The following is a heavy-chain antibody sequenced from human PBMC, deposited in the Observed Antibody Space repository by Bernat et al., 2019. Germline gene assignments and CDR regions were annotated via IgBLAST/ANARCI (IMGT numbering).Heavy chain of an antibody. CDR1: GFTFSTYV. V-gene: IGHV3-30*04. CDR3: AVGVCGDGWTDVFDV. CDR2: ISSSGNNQ. Sequence: QVQLVESGGGVVQPGRSLRLSCAASGFTFSTYVMHWVRQAPGKGLEWVAAISSSGNNQYYADSVKGRFTITRDTSKNTLYLQMDSLRVEDTAVFYCAVGVCGDGWTDVFDVWGLGTLVTVSS. D-gene: IGHD5-24*01. J-gene: IGHJ3*01.